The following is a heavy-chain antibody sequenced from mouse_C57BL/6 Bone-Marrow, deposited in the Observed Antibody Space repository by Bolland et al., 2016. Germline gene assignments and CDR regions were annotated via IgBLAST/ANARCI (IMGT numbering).Heavy chain of an antibody. Sequence: WIGEINPSTGGTTYNQKFKAKATLTVDKSSRTAYMQLKSLTSEDSAVYYCAKGAAMDYWGQGTS. V-gene: IGHV1-42*01. CDR3: AKGAAMDY. CDR2: INPSTGGT. J-gene: IGHJ4*01.